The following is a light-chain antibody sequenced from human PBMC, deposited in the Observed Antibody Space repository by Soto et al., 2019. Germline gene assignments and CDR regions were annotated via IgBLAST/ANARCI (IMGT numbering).Light chain of an antibody. CDR3: QQYGSSLSTT. Sequence: EIVLTQSPGTLSLSPGERATLSCRASQSVSSSYLAWYQQKPGQAPRLLIYGASSRATGIPDRFSSSGSGTDFTLTISRLEPEDFAVYYCQQYGSSLSTTFGQGTKLEIK. CDR2: GAS. V-gene: IGKV3-20*01. J-gene: IGKJ2*01. CDR1: QSVSSSY.